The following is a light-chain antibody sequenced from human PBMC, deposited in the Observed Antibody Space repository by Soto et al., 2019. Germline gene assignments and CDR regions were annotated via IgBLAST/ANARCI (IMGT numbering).Light chain of an antibody. J-gene: IGLJ1*01. V-gene: IGLV2-8*01. CDR1: SSDVGGYNY. Sequence: QSVLTQPTSASGSPGQSVTISCTGTSSDVGGYNYVSWYQQHPGKAPKLMIYEVSKRPSGVPDRFSGSKPGNTASLTVSGLQAEDEADYYCSSYAGSNNLYVFGSGTKVTVL. CDR2: EVS. CDR3: SSYAGSNNLYV.